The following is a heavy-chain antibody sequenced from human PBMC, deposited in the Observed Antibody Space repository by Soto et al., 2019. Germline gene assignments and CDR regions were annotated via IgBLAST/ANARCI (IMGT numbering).Heavy chain of an antibody. CDR3: ARDKGTIFNAFDI. CDR1: GYTFTGYY. J-gene: IGHJ3*02. V-gene: IGHV1-2*02. D-gene: IGHD3-9*01. Sequence: ASVKVSCKASGYTFTGYYMHWVRQAPGQGLEWMGWINPNSGGTNYAQKFQGRVTMTRDTSISTAYMELSRLRSDDTAVYYCARDKGTIFNAFDIWGQGTMVTVSS. CDR2: INPNSGGT.